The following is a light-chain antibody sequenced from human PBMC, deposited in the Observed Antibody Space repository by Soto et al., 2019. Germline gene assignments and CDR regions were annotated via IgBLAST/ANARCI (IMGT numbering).Light chain of an antibody. CDR1: QSVSSNN. Sequence: EIVLTQSPGTLSLSPGERATLSCRASQSVSSNNLAWYQQKPGQAPRVLIYGASSRATGIPDRFSGSGSGTDFTLTISRVEREVFAVYYCQHFSTSPTWTFGQGTKVEIK. CDR3: QHFSTSPTWT. V-gene: IGKV3-20*01. CDR2: GAS. J-gene: IGKJ1*01.